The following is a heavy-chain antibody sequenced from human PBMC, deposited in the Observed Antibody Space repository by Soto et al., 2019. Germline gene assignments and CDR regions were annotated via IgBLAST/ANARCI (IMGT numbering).Heavy chain of an antibody. D-gene: IGHD3-10*01. CDR3: TTRGVKKDYYYYGMDV. Sequence: GFTFSNAWMNWVRQAPGKGLEWVGRIKSKTDGGTTDYAAPVKGRFTISRDDSKNTLYLQMNSLKTEDTAVYYCTTRGVKKDYYYYGMDVWGQGTTVT. V-gene: IGHV3-15*07. CDR2: IKSKTDGGTT. J-gene: IGHJ6*02. CDR1: GFTFSNAW.